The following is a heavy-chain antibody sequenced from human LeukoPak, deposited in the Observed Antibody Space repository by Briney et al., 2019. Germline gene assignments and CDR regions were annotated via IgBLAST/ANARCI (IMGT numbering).Heavy chain of an antibody. Sequence: GGSLRLSCAASGFTFSSYEMNWVRQAPGKGLEWVSYISSSGSTIYYADSVKGRFTISRDNSKNTLYLQINSLRAEDTAVYYCAKYHLPGIVVADRDYWGQGTLVTVSS. CDR1: GFTFSSYE. CDR2: ISSSGSTI. D-gene: IGHD6-19*01. CDR3: AKYHLPGIVVADRDY. V-gene: IGHV3-48*03. J-gene: IGHJ4*02.